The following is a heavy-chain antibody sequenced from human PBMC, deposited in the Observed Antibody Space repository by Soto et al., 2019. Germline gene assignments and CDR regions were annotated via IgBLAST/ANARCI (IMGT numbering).Heavy chain of an antibody. CDR3: ARTANWLDP. Sequence: SETLSLTCTVSGGSISSGSDDWGWIRQAPGKGLEWIGNTHYSGSAYYNPSLKSRVTISVDTSNSQVSLRLSSVTAADTAIYYCARTANWLDPWGQGTLVTVSS. CDR2: THYSGSA. J-gene: IGHJ5*02. V-gene: IGHV4-39*01. CDR1: GGSISSGSDD.